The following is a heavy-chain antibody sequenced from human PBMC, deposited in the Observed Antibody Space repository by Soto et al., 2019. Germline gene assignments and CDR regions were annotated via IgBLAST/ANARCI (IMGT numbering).Heavy chain of an antibody. J-gene: IGHJ3*02. CDR3: ARDPGVGSASRLGFDI. Sequence: QVQLVQSGAEVKKPGASVKVACKASAYTFTNYAMHWARQAPGQRLEWMGWITAGNGDTKYSQKFQGRVSITRDTSASTVYMELSSLRSEDTAVYYCARDPGVGSASRLGFDIWGQGTMVTISS. V-gene: IGHV1-3*01. D-gene: IGHD6-19*01. CDR1: AYTFTNYA. CDR2: ITAGNGDT.